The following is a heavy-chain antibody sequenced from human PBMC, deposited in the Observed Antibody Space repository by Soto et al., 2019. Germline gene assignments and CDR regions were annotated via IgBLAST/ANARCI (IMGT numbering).Heavy chain of an antibody. J-gene: IGHJ6*02. CDR3: ASRQSPLFSRNYEVVTFYYYYGMDV. D-gene: IGHD4-4*01. V-gene: IGHV1-69*12. CDR2: IIPIFGTA. CDR1: GGTFSSYA. Sequence: QVQLVQSGAEVKKPGSSVKVSCKASGGTFSSYAISWVRQAPGQGLEWMGGIIPIFGTANYAQKFQGRVTITAVESTRTAYMGVSSLRSEDTAVYYCASRQSPLFSRNYEVVTFYYYYGMDVWRQGPTVTVSS.